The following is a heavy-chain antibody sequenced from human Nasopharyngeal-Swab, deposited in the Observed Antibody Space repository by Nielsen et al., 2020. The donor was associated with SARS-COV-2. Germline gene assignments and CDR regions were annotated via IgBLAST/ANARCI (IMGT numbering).Heavy chain of an antibody. CDR2: ISSSSSYI. J-gene: IGHJ5*02. V-gene: IGHV3-21*01. CDR1: GFTFSSYS. D-gene: IGHD1-26*01. CDR3: AKDPSYSYDWFDP. Sequence: GESLKISCAASGFTFSSYSMNWVRQAPGKGLEWVSSISSSSSYIYYADSVKGRFTISRDNAKNSLYLQMNSLRGEDTAVYYCAKDPSYSYDWFDPWGQGTLVTVSS.